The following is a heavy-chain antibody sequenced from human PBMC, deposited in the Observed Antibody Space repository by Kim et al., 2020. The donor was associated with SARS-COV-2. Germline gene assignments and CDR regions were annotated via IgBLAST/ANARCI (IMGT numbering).Heavy chain of an antibody. CDR3: ASEGYYDSSGYVDY. Sequence: ADSVKGRLTIYRDNAKNSLYLQMNSLRAEDTAVYYCASEGYYDSSGYVDYWGQGTLVTVSS. V-gene: IGHV3-21*01. D-gene: IGHD3-22*01. J-gene: IGHJ4*02.